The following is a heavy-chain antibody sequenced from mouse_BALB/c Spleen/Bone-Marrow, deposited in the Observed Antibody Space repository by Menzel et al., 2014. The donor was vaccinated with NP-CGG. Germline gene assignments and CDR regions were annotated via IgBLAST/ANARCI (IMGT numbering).Heavy chain of an antibody. CDR1: GYTFTSYV. CDR3: ARTPIYDGYYWFFDV. J-gene: IGHJ1*01. D-gene: IGHD2-3*01. V-gene: IGHV1-14*01. CDR2: INPYNDGT. Sequence: VQLQQSGPELVKPGASVKMSCKASGYTFTSYVMHWVKQKPGQGLEWIGYINPYNDGTKYNEKFEDKAALTSDKSSSTAYMELSSLTSEDSAVYYCARTPIYDGYYWFFDVWGAGTTVTVSS.